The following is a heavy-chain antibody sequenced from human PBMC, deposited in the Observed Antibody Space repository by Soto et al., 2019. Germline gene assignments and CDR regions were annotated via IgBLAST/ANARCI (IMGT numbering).Heavy chain of an antibody. Sequence: QVQLVQSGAEVKKPGASVKVSCKASGYTFISYDINWVRQAAGQGLEWMGWMNPNSGDTGYAQKFRGRVTMTRNTSISTAYMELSSLRSEDTAVYYCAREGYSSSSGSRGNWFDPWGQGTLVTVSS. CDR1: GYTFISYD. V-gene: IGHV1-8*01. CDR2: MNPNSGDT. CDR3: AREGYSSSSGSRGNWFDP. J-gene: IGHJ5*02. D-gene: IGHD6-6*01.